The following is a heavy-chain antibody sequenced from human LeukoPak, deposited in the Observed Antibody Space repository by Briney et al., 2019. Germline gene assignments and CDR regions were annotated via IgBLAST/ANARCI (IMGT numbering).Heavy chain of an antibody. CDR3: AKDGAIVAFDY. CDR1: GFTFSSYW. D-gene: IGHD5-12*01. J-gene: IGHJ4*02. CDR2: IKGDGSST. Sequence: GGSLRLSCEASGFTFSSYWMHWVRQVPGKGLVWVSRIKGDGSSTMYADSVKGRFTISRDNAKNTLYLQMNSLRAEDTAVYYCAKDGAIVAFDYWGQGTLVTVSS. V-gene: IGHV3-74*03.